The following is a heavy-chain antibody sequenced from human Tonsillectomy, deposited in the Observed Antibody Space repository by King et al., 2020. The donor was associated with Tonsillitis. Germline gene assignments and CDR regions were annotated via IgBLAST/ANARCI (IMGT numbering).Heavy chain of an antibody. CDR3: ARGSSAMDV. V-gene: IGHV3-21*01. J-gene: IGHJ6*02. D-gene: IGHD3-10*01. Sequence: VQLVESGGGLVKPGGSLRLSCAASGFSFSSYNMNWVRQAPGKGLEWVSFISSSSSYIYYADSMKGRFTISRDNAKNSLYLQMNSLRAEDTAVYYCARGSSAMDVWGQGTMVTVSS. CDR1: GFSFSSYN. CDR2: ISSSSSYI.